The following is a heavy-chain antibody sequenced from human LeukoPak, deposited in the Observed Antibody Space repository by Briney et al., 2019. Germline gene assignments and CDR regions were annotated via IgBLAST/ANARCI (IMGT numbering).Heavy chain of an antibody. CDR2: ISSSGSTI. D-gene: IGHD1-26*01. CDR3: ARDAGATTDYYYGMDV. Sequence: PGGSLRLSCAASGFTFSSYEMNWVRQAPGKGLEWVSYISSSGSTIYYADSVKSRFTISRDNAKNSLYLQMNSLRAEDTAVYYCARDAGATTDYYYGMDVWGQGTTVTVSS. J-gene: IGHJ6*02. V-gene: IGHV3-48*03. CDR1: GFTFSSYE.